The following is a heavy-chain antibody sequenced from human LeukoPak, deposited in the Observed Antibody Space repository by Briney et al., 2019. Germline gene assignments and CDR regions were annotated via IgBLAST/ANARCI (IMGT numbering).Heavy chain of an antibody. CDR1: GGSMTYYY. V-gene: IGHV4-59*01. CDR3: ARVSSVNTTSFDY. J-gene: IGHJ4*02. D-gene: IGHD5/OR15-5a*01. CDR2: TYYSGRT. Sequence: SETLSLTCTVSGGSMTYYYWAWIRQPPGKTLEWIGYTYYSGRTDYNPSLKGRVSISVDRSRSSNQFSLTLSSVTAADTAVYYCARVSSVNTTSFDYWGQGILVTVSS.